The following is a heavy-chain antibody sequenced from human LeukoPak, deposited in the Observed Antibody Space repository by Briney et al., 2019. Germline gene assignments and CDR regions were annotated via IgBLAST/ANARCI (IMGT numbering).Heavy chain of an antibody. CDR2: IIPIFGTA. D-gene: IGHD3-22*01. V-gene: IGHV1-69*05. CDR3: ARSFDSSGYYYVNWFDS. CDR1: GGTFSSYA. Sequence: SVKVSCKASGGTFSSYAISWVRQAPGQGLEWMGGIIPIFGTANYAQKFQGRVTITTHESTSTAYMELSSLRSEDTAVYYCARSFDSSGYYYVNWFDSWGQGTLVTVFS. J-gene: IGHJ5*01.